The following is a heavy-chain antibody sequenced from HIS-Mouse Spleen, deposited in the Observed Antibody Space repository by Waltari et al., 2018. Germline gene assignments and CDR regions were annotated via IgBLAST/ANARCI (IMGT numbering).Heavy chain of an antibody. CDR2: IYYRGST. CDR3: ARTGTTHDAFDI. CDR1: GGSISSSSYY. J-gene: IGHJ3*02. V-gene: IGHV4-39*07. Sequence: QLQLQESGPGLVKPSETLSLTCTVSGGSISSSSYYWGWIRQPPGKGLEWIGSIYYRGSTSSNPSLKSRVTISVDPSKNQFSLKLSSVTAADTAVYYCARTGTTHDAFDIWGQGTMVTVSS. D-gene: IGHD1-7*01.